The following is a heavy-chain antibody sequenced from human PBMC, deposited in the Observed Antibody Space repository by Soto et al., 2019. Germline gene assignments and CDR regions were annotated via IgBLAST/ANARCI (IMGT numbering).Heavy chain of an antibody. J-gene: IGHJ5*02. CDR3: SALLWFGEFSINNWFDP. CDR1: GGSISSSSYY. D-gene: IGHD3-10*01. V-gene: IGHV4-39*01. CDR2: IYYSGST. Sequence: SETLSLTCTVSGGSISSSSYYWGWIRQPPGKGLEWIGSIYYSGSTYYNPSLKSRVTISVDTSKNQFSLKLSSVTAADTAVYYCSALLWFGEFSINNWFDPWGQGTLVTVSS.